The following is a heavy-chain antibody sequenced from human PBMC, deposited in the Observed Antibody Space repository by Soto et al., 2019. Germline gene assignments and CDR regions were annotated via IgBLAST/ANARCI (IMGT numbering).Heavy chain of an antibody. CDR1: GFTFSSYS. V-gene: IGHV3-21*01. Sequence: GGSLRLSCAASGFTFSSYSMNWVRQAPGKGLGWVSSISSSSSYIYYADSVKGRFTISRDNAKNSLYLQMNSLRAEDTAVYYCARDLSGSNKFDAFDIWGQGTMVTVSS. CDR2: ISSSSSYI. D-gene: IGHD6-25*01. J-gene: IGHJ3*02. CDR3: ARDLSGSNKFDAFDI.